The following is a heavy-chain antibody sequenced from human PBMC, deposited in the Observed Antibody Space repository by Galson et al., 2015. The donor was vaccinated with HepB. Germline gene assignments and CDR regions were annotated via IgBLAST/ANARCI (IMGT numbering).Heavy chain of an antibody. CDR3: ARVGGPPRYYGMDV. V-gene: IGHV1-46*01. Sequence: SVKVSCKASGYSFTSYYMHWVRQAPGQGLEWMGIINPSDGSTSYAQKFQGRVTMTRDTSTSTVCMELSSLRSDDTAVYYCARVGGPPRYYGMDVWGQGTTVTVSS. J-gene: IGHJ6*02. CDR1: GYSFTSYY. CDR2: INPSDGST.